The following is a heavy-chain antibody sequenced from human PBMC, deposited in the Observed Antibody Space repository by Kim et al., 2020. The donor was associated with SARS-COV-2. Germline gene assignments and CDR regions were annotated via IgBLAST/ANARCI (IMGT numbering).Heavy chain of an antibody. CDR2: IGGGGATT. Sequence: GGSLRLSCAASGFTSSSYAMSWVRQAPGKGLEWVSVIGGGGATTYYADSLKGRFIISRDNSKNTLYLQMNSLRAEDTAIYYCAKHSTVTRYYFDYWGQGTLVTVSS. D-gene: IGHD4-4*01. V-gene: IGHV3-23*01. CDR1: GFTSSSYA. CDR3: AKHSTVTRYYFDY. J-gene: IGHJ4*02.